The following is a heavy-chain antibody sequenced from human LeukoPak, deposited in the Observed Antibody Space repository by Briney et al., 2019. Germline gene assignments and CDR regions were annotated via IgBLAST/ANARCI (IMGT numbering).Heavy chain of an antibody. J-gene: IGHJ4*02. Sequence: ASVKVSCKASGYTFTSYTINWVRQAPGQGLEWMGWINTNSGGTNYAQKFQGRVTMTRDTSISTAYMELSRLRSDDTAVYYCARDYGSGNSQGYWGQGTLVTVSS. D-gene: IGHD3-10*01. V-gene: IGHV1-2*02. CDR3: ARDYGSGNSQGY. CDR2: INTNSGGT. CDR1: GYTFTSYT.